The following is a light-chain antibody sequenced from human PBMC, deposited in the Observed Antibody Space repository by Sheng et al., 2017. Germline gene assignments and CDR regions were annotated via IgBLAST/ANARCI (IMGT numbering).Light chain of an antibody. J-gene: IGKJ5*01. Sequence: EIVLTQSPATLSLSPGERATLSCRASRSVSSYLAWYQHKPGQAPRLLIYDASHRATGIPARFSGSGSGTDFTLTISSLEPEDFAVYFCQQRSNWPITFGQGTRLEIK. CDR2: DAS. CDR3: QQRSNWPIT. V-gene: IGKV3-11*01. CDR1: RSVSSY.